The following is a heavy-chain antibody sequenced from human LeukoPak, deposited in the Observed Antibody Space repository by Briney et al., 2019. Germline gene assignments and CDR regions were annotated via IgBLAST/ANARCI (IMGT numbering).Heavy chain of an antibody. CDR3: ARAVLTGYTSSWYFVS. Sequence: PGGSLRLPCAASRYTFSRYAKIWVRQAPGRGLEWVSGVSGSGGSTYCADSVKRRFPIYRHNSKNTMYLQMNSLRAEDTAAYYCARAVLTGYTSSWYFVSWGQGTLVTVSS. V-gene: IGHV3-23*01. D-gene: IGHD6-13*01. CDR1: RYTFSRYA. J-gene: IGHJ4*02. CDR2: VSGSGGST.